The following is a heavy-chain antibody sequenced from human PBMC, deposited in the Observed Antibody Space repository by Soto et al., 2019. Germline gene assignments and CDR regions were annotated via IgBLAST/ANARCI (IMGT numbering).Heavy chain of an antibody. V-gene: IGHV4-4*02. J-gene: IGHJ4*02. Sequence: QVQLQESGPGLVKPSGTLSLTCAVSGGSISSTNWWSWVRQPPGKGLEWIGETYQSGGTSYNPSLKSRATISVDKSKNQFSLELNSVTAADTAVYYCARLGPFLEWLRTCWGQGTLVTVSS. CDR3: ARLGPFLEWLRTC. D-gene: IGHD3-3*01. CDR1: GGSISSTNW. CDR2: TYQSGGT.